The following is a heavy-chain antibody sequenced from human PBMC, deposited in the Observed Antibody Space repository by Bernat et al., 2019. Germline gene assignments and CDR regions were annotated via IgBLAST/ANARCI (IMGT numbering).Heavy chain of an antibody. V-gene: IGHV2-5*02. CDR3: AHGAWGYYDSSGYYYEERDAFDI. J-gene: IGHJ3*02. Sequence: KESGPTLVKPTQTLTLTCTFSGFSLSTSGVGVGWIRQPPGKALEWLALIYWDDDKRYSPSLKSRLTITKDTSKNQVVLTMTNMDPVDTATYYCAHGAWGYYDSSGYYYEERDAFDIWGQGTMVTVSS. CDR2: IYWDDDK. CDR1: GFSLSTSGVG. D-gene: IGHD3-22*01.